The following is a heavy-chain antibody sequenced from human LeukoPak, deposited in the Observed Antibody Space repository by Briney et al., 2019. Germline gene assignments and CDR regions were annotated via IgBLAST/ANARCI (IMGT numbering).Heavy chain of an antibody. CDR2: INHSGST. J-gene: IGHJ4*02. Sequence: SETLSLTCAVYGGSFSGYYWSWIRQPPGKGLEWTGEINHSGSTNYNPSLKSRVTISVDTSKNQFSLKLSSVTAADTAVYYCARGNKWLQKRWRFDYWGQGALVTVSS. CDR1: GGSFSGYY. D-gene: IGHD6-19*01. V-gene: IGHV4-34*01. CDR3: ARGNKWLQKRWRFDY.